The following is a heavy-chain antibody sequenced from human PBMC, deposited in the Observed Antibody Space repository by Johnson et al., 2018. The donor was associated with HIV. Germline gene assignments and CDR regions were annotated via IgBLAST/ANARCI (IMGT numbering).Heavy chain of an antibody. J-gene: IGHJ3*02. V-gene: IGHV3-30*02. CDR2: IRYDGNNK. D-gene: IGHD6-19*01. CDR1: GFIFSTYG. Sequence: VQLLESGGGVVQPGGSLRLSCAASGFIFSTYGMHWVRQAPGKGLEWVAFIRYDGNNKYYADSVKGRFTISRDNAKNSLSLQMISLRAEDTAIYYCARGSLSGWFPPDALDIWGQGTMVTVSS. CDR3: ARGSLSGWFPPDALDI.